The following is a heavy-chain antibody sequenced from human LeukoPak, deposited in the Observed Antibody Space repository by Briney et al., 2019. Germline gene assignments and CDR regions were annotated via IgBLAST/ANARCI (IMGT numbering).Heavy chain of an antibody. CDR2: INQRGTT. Sequence: PSETLSLTCAAQGGSFNSYFWNWIRQPPGKGLEWIGEINQRGTTNYNPSLKSRVTISIDTSKNQFSLKLSSVTAADTAVYYCAKQGSGNYLSPVNYWGQGTLVTVSS. V-gene: IGHV4-34*01. CDR3: AKQGSGNYLSPVNY. CDR1: GGSFNSYF. D-gene: IGHD1-26*01. J-gene: IGHJ4*02.